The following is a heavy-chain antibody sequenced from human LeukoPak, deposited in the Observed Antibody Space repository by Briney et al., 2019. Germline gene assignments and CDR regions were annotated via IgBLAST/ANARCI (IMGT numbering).Heavy chain of an antibody. CDR2: IDPSNSYT. Sequence: GESLKISCQGSGYSFTSYWISWVRQMPGKGLEWMGTIDPSNSYTNYSPSFQGHVTISGDKSISTAYLQWSSLKASDAAIYYCARVVITMVRGVIIIPTEYVFWGQGTLVTVSS. J-gene: IGHJ4*02. CDR3: ARVVITMVRGVIIIPTEYVF. D-gene: IGHD3-10*01. CDR1: GYSFTSYW. V-gene: IGHV5-10-1*01.